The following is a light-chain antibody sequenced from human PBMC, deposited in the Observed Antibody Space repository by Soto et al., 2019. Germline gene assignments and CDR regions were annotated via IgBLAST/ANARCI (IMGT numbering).Light chain of an antibody. CDR1: QDISNN. CDR3: KSYSHLIT. Sequence: DIQMTQSPSSLSASVGDRVTITCQASQDISNNLNWYQQKLGKAPKLLIYEASNLETGVPSRLSGSGSGTDFTFTISSLPPEDIARYYCKSYSHLITFGQGTRLEIK. V-gene: IGKV1-33*01. J-gene: IGKJ5*01. CDR2: EAS.